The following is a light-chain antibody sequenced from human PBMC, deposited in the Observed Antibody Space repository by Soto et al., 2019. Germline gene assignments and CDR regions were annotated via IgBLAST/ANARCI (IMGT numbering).Light chain of an antibody. Sequence: QSALTQPPSASGSPGQSVTISCTGTSIDVVAYNYVSWYQQLPGKAPKLIIYEVSKRPSGVPDRFSGSKSGNTASLTVSGLQAEDEADYYCTSYAGTYSFFYVFGTGTKLTVL. CDR2: EVS. CDR1: SIDVVAYNY. J-gene: IGLJ1*01. CDR3: TSYAGTYSFFYV. V-gene: IGLV2-8*01.